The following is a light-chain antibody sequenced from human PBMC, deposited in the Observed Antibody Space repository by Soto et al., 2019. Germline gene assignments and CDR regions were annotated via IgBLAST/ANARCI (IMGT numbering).Light chain of an antibody. CDR1: TSDVGGYKY. V-gene: IGLV2-14*01. Sequence: QYALTQPASVSGSPGQSITISCTGTTSDVGGYKYVSWYQQYPGKAPKVIIYEVSNRPSGVSYRFSGSKSGNTASLTISGLQAEDEADYYCFSYRGSDTPVFGGGTKLTVL. CDR3: FSYRGSDTPV. J-gene: IGLJ3*02. CDR2: EVS.